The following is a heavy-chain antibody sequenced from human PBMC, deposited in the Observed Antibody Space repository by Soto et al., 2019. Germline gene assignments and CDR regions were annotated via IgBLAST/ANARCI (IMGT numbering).Heavy chain of an antibody. CDR3: TRRLGDWDDAFDI. D-gene: IGHD3-9*01. Sequence: GGSLRLSCAASGFTFSGSAMHWVRQASGKGLEWVGRIRSKANSYATAYAASVKGRFTISRDDSKNTAYLQMNSLKTEDTAVYDCTRRLGDWDDAFDIWGQGTMVTVSS. J-gene: IGHJ3*02. V-gene: IGHV3-73*01. CDR2: IRSKANSYAT. CDR1: GFTFSGSA.